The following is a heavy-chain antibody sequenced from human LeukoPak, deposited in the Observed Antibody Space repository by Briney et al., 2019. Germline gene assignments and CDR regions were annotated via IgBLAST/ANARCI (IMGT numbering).Heavy chain of an antibody. J-gene: IGHJ4*02. D-gene: IGHD5-12*01. CDR3: ARVSGYDWESFYDY. Sequence: SETLSLTCTVSGGSISSSSYYWGWIRQPPGKGLEWIGSIYYSGSTNYNPSLKSRVTISVDTSKNQFSLKLTSVTAADTAVYYCARVSGYDWESFYDYWGQGTLVTVSS. CDR2: IYYSGST. V-gene: IGHV4-39*07. CDR1: GGSISSSSYY.